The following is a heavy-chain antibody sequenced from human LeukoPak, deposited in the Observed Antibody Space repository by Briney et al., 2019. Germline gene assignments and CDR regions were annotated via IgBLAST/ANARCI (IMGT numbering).Heavy chain of an antibody. Sequence: GGSLRLSCAASGFTFSSYEMNWVRQAPGEGLEWVSYISSSGSTIYYADSVKGRFTISRDNAKNSLYLQMNSLRAEDTAVYYCARDSHSSTVQDLKFDYWGQGTLVTVSS. CDR1: GFTFSSYE. CDR3: ARDSHSSTVQDLKFDY. CDR2: ISSSGSTI. J-gene: IGHJ4*02. V-gene: IGHV3-48*03. D-gene: IGHD1-1*01.